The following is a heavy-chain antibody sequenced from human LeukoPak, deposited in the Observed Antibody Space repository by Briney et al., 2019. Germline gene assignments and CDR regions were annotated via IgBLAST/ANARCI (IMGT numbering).Heavy chain of an antibody. D-gene: IGHD4-17*01. CDR2: IYCSGST. CDR1: GGSISSYY. CDR3: ATTGNDYDWFDP. Sequence: SETLSLTCTVSGGSISSYYWSWIRQPPGKGLEWIGYIYCSGSTNYNPSLKSRVTISVDTSKNQFSLKLSSVTAADTAVYYCATTGNDYDWFDPWGQGTLVTVSS. J-gene: IGHJ5*02. V-gene: IGHV4-59*08.